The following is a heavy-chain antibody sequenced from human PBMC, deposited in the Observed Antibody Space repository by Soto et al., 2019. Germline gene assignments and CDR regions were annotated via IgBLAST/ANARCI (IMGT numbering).Heavy chain of an antibody. Sequence: VQLVQSGAEVKTPGSSVKVSWKASGDTFSSYSIAWVRQAPGQGLEWMGGIIPVFRSINYSQKFQGRVTITADESTTTAYMELTSLIPQDTAVYFCARDDGWNYRYYDMEVWGQGTTVTVS. D-gene: IGHD1-7*01. J-gene: IGHJ6*02. CDR1: GDTFSSYS. CDR3: ARDDGWNYRYYDMEV. CDR2: IIPVFRSI. V-gene: IGHV1-69*12.